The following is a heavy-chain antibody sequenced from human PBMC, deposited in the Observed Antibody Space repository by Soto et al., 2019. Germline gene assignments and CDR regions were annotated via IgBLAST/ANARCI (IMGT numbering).Heavy chain of an antibody. CDR2: ISYDGSNK. J-gene: IGHJ4*02. V-gene: IGHV3-30*18. CDR1: GFTFSSYG. CDR3: AKDPVPVVVAPAFDY. Sequence: QVQLVESGGGVVQPGRSLRLSCAASGFTFSSYGMHWVRQAPGKGMEWVAVISYDGSNKYYADSVKGRFTISRDNSKNTLYLQMNSLRAEDTAVYYCAKDPVPVVVAPAFDYWGQGTLVTVSS. D-gene: IGHD2-15*01.